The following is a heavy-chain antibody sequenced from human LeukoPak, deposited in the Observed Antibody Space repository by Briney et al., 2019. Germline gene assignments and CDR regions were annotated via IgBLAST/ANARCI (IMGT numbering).Heavy chain of an antibody. Sequence: GRSLRLSCAASGLTFSSYAMTWVRQAPGKGLDWVSGITASGGSTYYADSVKGRFTISRDNSKNTLHLQMNSLRADDTAVYYCAKHLSAMASFDYWGQGTLVTVSS. V-gene: IGHV3-23*01. CDR1: GLTFSSYA. CDR2: ITASGGST. CDR3: AKHLSAMASFDY. D-gene: IGHD5-18*01. J-gene: IGHJ4*02.